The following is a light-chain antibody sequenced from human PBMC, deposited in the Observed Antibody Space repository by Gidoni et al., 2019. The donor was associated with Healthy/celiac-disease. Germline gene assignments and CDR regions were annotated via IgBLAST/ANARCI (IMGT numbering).Light chain of an antibody. Sequence: EIVMTQSPATLSVSPGESATLSCRASQSVSSNLAWYQQNPGQAPKLLLYGSSTRATGSPARFSGSGSGTEFTLTISSLQSEDFAVYYCQQYNNWPPRGTFGQGTRLEIK. CDR3: QQYNNWPPRGT. CDR1: QSVSSN. V-gene: IGKV3-15*01. J-gene: IGKJ5*01. CDR2: GSS.